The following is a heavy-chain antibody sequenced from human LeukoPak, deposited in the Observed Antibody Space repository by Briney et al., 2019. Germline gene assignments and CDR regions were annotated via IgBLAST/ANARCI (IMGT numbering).Heavy chain of an antibody. V-gene: IGHV1-58*02. CDR1: RFTFTSSA. CDR2: IVVGSGNT. D-gene: IGHD3-22*01. CDR3: AAGVYYDSSGYNDAFDI. Sequence: ASVKVSCKPSRFTFTSSAMQWVRQARGQRLEWIGWIVVGSGNTNYAQKFQERVTITRDMSTSTAYMELSSLRSEDTAVYYCAAGVYYDSSGYNDAFDIWGQGTMVTVSS. J-gene: IGHJ3*02.